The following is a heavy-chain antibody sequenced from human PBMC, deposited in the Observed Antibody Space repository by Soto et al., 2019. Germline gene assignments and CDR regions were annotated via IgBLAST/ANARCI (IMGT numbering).Heavy chain of an antibody. CDR2: IKSKTDGGTT. J-gene: IGHJ4*02. V-gene: IGHV3-15*01. CDR1: GFTFSNAW. Sequence: GGSLRLSCAASGFTFSNAWMSWVRQAPGKGLEWVGRIKSKTDGGTTDYAAPVKGRFTISRDDSKNTLYLQMNSLKTEDTAVYYCTTANCFDLAVDYWGQGTLVTVSS. CDR3: TTANCFDLAVDY. D-gene: IGHD2-2*01.